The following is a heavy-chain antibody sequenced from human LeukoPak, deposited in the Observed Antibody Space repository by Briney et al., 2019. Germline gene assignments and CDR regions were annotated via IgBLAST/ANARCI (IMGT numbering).Heavy chain of an antibody. V-gene: IGHV1-2*02. J-gene: IGHJ4*02. CDR3: ARDRSVRPGGAYDSSGKKLGY. D-gene: IGHD3-22*01. CDR1: GYIFSNYG. Sequence: GASVKVSCKASGYIFSNYGTTWVRQAPGQGLEWMGWINPNSGGTNYAQKFQGRVTMTRDTSISTAYMELSRLRSDDTAVYYCARDRSVRPGGAYDSSGKKLGYWGQGTLVTVSS. CDR2: INPNSGGT.